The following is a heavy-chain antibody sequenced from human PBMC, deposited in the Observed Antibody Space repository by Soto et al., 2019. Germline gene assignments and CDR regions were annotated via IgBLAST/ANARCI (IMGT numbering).Heavy chain of an antibody. Sequence: PSETLSLTCIVSGGSISSYYWSWIRQPPGKGLEWIGYIYNSGRTNYNPSLKSRVTISVDTSKSQFSLKLISVTAADTAMYYCARGGPLRLGEFDYWGQGTLVTVSS. CDR3: ARGGPLRLGEFDY. CDR2: IYNSGRT. CDR1: GGSISSYY. V-gene: IGHV4-59*01. D-gene: IGHD3-16*01. J-gene: IGHJ4*02.